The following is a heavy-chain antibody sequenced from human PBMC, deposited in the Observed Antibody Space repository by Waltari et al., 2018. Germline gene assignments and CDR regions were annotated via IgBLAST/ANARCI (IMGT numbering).Heavy chain of an antibody. J-gene: IGHJ4*02. CDR2: IKQSGST. D-gene: IGHD6-13*01. V-gene: IGHV4-34*01. CDR3: ASSSDAGDY. CDR1: GGSFSDYY. Sequence: QVQLQQWGAGLVKPSETLSLTCAVYGGSFSDYYWSWTRQPPGKGLEWIGEIKQSGSTKYNPSLKSRVTISVDRSKNQFSLNLRSVTAADTAVYYCASSSDAGDYWGQGTLVTVSS.